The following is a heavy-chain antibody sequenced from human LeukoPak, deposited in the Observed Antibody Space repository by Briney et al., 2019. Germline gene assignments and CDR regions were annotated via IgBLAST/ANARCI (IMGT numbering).Heavy chain of an antibody. CDR2: ISGSGGST. CDR1: GFTFSSYA. D-gene: IGHD3-3*01. J-gene: IGHJ6*03. Sequence: GGSLRLSCAASGFTFSSYAMSWVRQAPGKGLEWVSAISGSGGSTYYADSVKGRFTISRDNAKNSLYLQMNSLRAEDTAVYYCARVVFDFWSGLSAYYMDVWGKGTTVTVSS. CDR3: ARVVFDFWSGLSAYYMDV. V-gene: IGHV3-23*01.